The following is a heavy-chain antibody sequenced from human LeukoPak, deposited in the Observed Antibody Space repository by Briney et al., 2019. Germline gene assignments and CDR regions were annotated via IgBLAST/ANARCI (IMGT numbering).Heavy chain of an antibody. J-gene: IGHJ5*02. CDR3: ARDSYVDSEAVRWFDP. Sequence: GGSLRLSCAASGLTVSSNYMSWVRQAPGKGLEWVSVIYRGGPSYYADSVKGRFTISRDNSKNTLYLQMNSLRAEDTAVYYCARDSYVDSEAVRWFDPWGQGTLVTVSS. D-gene: IGHD4-17*01. CDR1: GLTVSSNY. CDR2: IYRGGPS. V-gene: IGHV3-66*01.